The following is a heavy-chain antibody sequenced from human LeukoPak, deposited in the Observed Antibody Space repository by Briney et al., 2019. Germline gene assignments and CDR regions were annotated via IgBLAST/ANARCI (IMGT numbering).Heavy chain of an antibody. CDR3: ARGNILTGYYKGLTFDY. D-gene: IGHD3-9*01. CDR2: ISSSSSTI. Sequence: GGSLRLSCAASGFTFSSYSMNWVRQAPGKGLEWVSYISSSSSTIYYADSVKGRFTISGDNAKNSLYLQMNSLRAEDTAVYYCARGNILTGYYKGLTFDYWGQGTLVTVSS. CDR1: GFTFSSYS. V-gene: IGHV3-48*01. J-gene: IGHJ4*02.